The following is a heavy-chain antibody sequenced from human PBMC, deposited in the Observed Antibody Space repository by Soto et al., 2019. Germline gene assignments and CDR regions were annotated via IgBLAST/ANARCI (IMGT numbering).Heavy chain of an antibody. CDR1: GGTFSSYT. CDR3: ARDGDYYDRKAFDI. J-gene: IGHJ3*02. V-gene: IGHV1-69*08. Sequence: QVQLVQSGAEVKKPGSSVKVSCKASGGTFSSYTISWVRQAPGQGLEWMGRIIPILGIANYAQKFQGRVTITADKSTSTAYMELSSLRSEDTAVYYCARDGDYYDRKAFDIWGQWTLVTVSS. D-gene: IGHD3-10*02. CDR2: IIPILGIA.